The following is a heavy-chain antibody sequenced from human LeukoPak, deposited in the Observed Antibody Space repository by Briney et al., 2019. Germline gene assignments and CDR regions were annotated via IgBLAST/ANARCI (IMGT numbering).Heavy chain of an antibody. Sequence: ASVKVSCKASGYPFSRYDLNWVRQATGQGLEWMGWMNPNSGNTGYAQKFQGRVTMTRSTSISTAYMELSSLRSDDTAVYYCARGQERYCSSTSCYGFDYWGQGTLVTVSS. CDR3: ARGQERYCSSTSCYGFDY. J-gene: IGHJ4*02. CDR1: GYPFSRYD. D-gene: IGHD2-2*01. CDR2: MNPNSGNT. V-gene: IGHV1-8*01.